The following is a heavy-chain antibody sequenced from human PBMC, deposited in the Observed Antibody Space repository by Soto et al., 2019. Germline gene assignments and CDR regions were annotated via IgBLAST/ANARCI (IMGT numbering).Heavy chain of an antibody. CDR1: GGTVSSYQ. Sequence: SETQSLTYTGSGGTVSSYQWSWIRQPPGKGLEWIGYIYYSGSTNYNPSLKSRVTISVDTSKNQFSLKLSSVTAADTAVYYCARRWGPTFDFWGQGTLVTVSS. CDR3: ARRWGPTFDF. D-gene: IGHD1-26*01. V-gene: IGHV4-59*02. J-gene: IGHJ4*02. CDR2: IYYSGST.